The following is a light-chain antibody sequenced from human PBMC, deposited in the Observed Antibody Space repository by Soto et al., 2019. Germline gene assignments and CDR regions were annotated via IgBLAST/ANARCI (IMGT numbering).Light chain of an antibody. CDR3: QQHSDSPYT. Sequence: EIVLTQSPGTLSLSPGERATLSCRASQSVRNNYLAWYQQKPGQAPKLLLYSAAKRATGIPDRFSGSGSVTDFTLTISRLAPEDFAMYYCQQHSDSPYTLGQGTKVDI. V-gene: IGKV3-20*01. CDR2: SAA. J-gene: IGKJ1*01. CDR1: QSVRNNY.